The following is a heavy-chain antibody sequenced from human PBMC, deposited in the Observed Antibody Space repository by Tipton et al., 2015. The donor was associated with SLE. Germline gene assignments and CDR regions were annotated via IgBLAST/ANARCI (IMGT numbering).Heavy chain of an antibody. CDR3: ARSPVDYWNGYSA. CDR1: GFTFNRYS. Sequence: SLRLSCEASGFTFNRYSMNWVRQAPGKGLEWVSAITGSGDRTYYIDSVKGRFTISRDNSKNSLYLQMNGLRAEDTAVYYCARSPVDYWNGYSAWGQGTLVAVSS. V-gene: IGHV3-23*01. D-gene: IGHD3-3*01. CDR2: ITGSGDRT. J-gene: IGHJ4*02.